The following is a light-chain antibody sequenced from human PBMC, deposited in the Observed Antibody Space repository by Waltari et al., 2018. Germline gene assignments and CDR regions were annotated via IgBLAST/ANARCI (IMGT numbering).Light chain of an antibody. CDR2: QDD. Sequence: SYELSQPPSESVSPGQTAVISCSGAEVGNKFVWWYQQKPGQSPGLVLYQDDKRPSGIPERFSGSNAGTRATLIIVGTQPMDEADYYCQAWDRTTAVFGGGTKLTVL. V-gene: IGLV3-1*01. J-gene: IGLJ2*01. CDR1: EVGNKF. CDR3: QAWDRTTAV.